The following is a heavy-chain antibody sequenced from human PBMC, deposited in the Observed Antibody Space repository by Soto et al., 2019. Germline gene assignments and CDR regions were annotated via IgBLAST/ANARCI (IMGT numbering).Heavy chain of an antibody. CDR1: GGSISSSNW. CDR3: ARVLSSSWPYYYYGMDV. V-gene: IGHV4-4*02. J-gene: IGHJ6*02. Sequence: SETLSLTCAVSGGSISSSNWWSWVRQPPGKGLEWIGEIYHSGSTNYNPSLKSRVTISVDKSKNQFSLKLSSVTAADTAVYYCARVLSSSWPYYYYGMDVWGQGTTVTVS. CDR2: IYHSGST. D-gene: IGHD6-13*01.